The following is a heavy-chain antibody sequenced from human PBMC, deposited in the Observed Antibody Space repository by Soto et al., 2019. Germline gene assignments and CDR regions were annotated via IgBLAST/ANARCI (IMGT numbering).Heavy chain of an antibody. CDR1: GFIFSDYA. D-gene: IGHD6-6*01. CDR2: ISPAGTNQ. J-gene: IGHJ1*01. CDR3: ARENSRISPRLFQH. Sequence: PGGTLRLSCVASGFIFSDYAMHWARQAPGKDLEWVALISPAGTNQYYADSAKGRFTISRDNSKNTLYLQMNSLRPEETGLYYCARENSRISPRLFQHWGHGTLVTVSS. V-gene: IGHV3-30-3*01.